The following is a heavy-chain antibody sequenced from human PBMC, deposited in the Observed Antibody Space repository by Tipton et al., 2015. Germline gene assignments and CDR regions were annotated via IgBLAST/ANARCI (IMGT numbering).Heavy chain of an antibody. Sequence: QVQLVQSGAEVKKPGSSVKVSCKASGGAFNDYAISWVRQAPGQGLEWMGAIIPVLGAANYAQKFQGRVTVTADRSTDTAYMEVRSLRSDDTAVYYCARHKGVPGALRGWFDPWGQGTLVTVSS. D-gene: IGHD2-2*02. CDR1: GGAFNDYA. J-gene: IGHJ5*02. CDR3: ARHKGVPGALRGWFDP. V-gene: IGHV1-69*06. CDR2: IIPVLGAA.